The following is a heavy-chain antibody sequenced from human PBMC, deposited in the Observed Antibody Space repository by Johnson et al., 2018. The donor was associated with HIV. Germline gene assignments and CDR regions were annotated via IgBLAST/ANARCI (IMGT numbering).Heavy chain of an antibody. CDR2: ISGSAGST. V-gene: IGHV3-23*04. D-gene: IGHD6-13*01. Sequence: VQLVESGGGLVQPGGSLRLSCAASGFTFSSYVMSWVRQAPGKGLEWVSDISGSAGSTYYADSVKGRFTISRDNSKKPLHLLMNSLRAEDPAIYHCAKDILRIAAAGIYGASDIWGQGTMVTVSS. CDR1: GFTFSSYV. CDR3: AKDILRIAAAGIYGASDI. J-gene: IGHJ3*02.